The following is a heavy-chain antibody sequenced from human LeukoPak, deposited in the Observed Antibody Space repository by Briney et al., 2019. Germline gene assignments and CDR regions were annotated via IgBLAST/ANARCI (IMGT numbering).Heavy chain of an antibody. J-gene: IGHJ4*02. CDR1: GYSFTSYW. D-gene: IGHD3-22*01. Sequence: GESLKISCKGSGYSFTSYWIGWVRQVPGKGLEWMGIIYPGDSDTRYSPSFQGQVTISADKAISTAYLQWSSLKASDTAMYYCARNRFGYYDSSGYVYCGQGTLVTVSA. V-gene: IGHV5-51*01. CDR3: ARNRFGYYDSSGYVY. CDR2: IYPGDSDT.